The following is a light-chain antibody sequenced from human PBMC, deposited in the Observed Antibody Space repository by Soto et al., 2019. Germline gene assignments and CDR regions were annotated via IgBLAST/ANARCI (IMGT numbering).Light chain of an antibody. V-gene: IGKV3-20*01. CDR2: VAC. J-gene: IGKJ2*01. Sequence: IVLTQSPYTLHLSPGERATLSCRASQTVDSNYLAWYHHKPGQAPRLLIYVACSMATGIPDRFSGSGSGTDFPLTISRLEPEDFGLYYRRKHNWSPYTFGQGTKLAIK. CDR1: QTVDSNY. CDR3: RKHNWSPYT.